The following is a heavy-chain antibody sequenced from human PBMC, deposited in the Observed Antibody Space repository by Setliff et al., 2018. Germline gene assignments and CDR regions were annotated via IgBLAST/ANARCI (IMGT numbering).Heavy chain of an antibody. CDR1: GGSISSSSYY. V-gene: IGHV4-39*01. Sequence: SETLSLTCTVSGGSISSSSYYWGWIRQPPGKGLEWIGSIYYSGSTYYNPSLKSRVTISVDTSKNQFSLKLSSVTAADTAVYYCARAGPYYDFWSGYYRTMDVWGKGTTVTVS. J-gene: IGHJ6*03. D-gene: IGHD3-3*01. CDR2: IYYSGST. CDR3: ARAGPYYDFWSGYYRTMDV.